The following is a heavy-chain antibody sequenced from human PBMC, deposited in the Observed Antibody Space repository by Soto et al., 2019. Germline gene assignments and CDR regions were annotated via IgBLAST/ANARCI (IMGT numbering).Heavy chain of an antibody. CDR2: IYYSGST. V-gene: IGHV4-30-4*01. D-gene: IGHD3-3*01. CDR3: ARVSRRIFGVVTMYYFDY. Sequence: PSETLSLTCTVSGGSISSGDYYWSWIRQPPGKGLEWIGYIYYSGSTYYNPSLKSRVTISVDTSKNQFSLKLSSVTAADTAVYYCARVSRRIFGVVTMYYFDYWGQGTLVTVSS. J-gene: IGHJ4*02. CDR1: GGSISSGDYY.